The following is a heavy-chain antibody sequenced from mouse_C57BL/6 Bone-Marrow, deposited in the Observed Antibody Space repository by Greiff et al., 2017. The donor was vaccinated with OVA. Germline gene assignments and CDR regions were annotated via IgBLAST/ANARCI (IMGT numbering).Heavy chain of an antibody. CDR2: INPSNGGT. D-gene: IGHD1-1*01. CDR1: GYTFTDYY. J-gene: IGHJ2*01. CDR3: AGGYYDSSPFDY. Sequence: QVQLQQSGAELVKPGASVKISCKASGYTFTDYYINWVKQRPGQGLEWIGNINPSNGGTNYNEKFKSKATLTVDKSSSTAYMQLSSLTSEDSSVYYCAGGYYDSSPFDYWGQGTTLTVSS. V-gene: IGHV1-77*01.